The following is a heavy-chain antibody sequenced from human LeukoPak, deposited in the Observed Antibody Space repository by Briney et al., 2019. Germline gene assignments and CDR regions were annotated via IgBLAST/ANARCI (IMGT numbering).Heavy chain of an antibody. Sequence: GGSLRLSCAASGFTLNSHAMSWDRQSPGGGLEWVSAISGSGGGSYYADSVKRQFTIYRDNAKKSQYLQMNSLRADDTAVYYCTRFRYTYGPDYWGQGTLVTVSS. CDR1: GFTLNSHA. D-gene: IGHD5-18*01. CDR2: ISGSGGGS. V-gene: IGHV3-23*01. J-gene: IGHJ4*02. CDR3: TRFRYTYGPDY.